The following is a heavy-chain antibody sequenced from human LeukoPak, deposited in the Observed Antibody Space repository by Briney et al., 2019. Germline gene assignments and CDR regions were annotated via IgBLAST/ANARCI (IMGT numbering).Heavy chain of an antibody. V-gene: IGHV3-23*01. CDR3: AKGGRGDIHKRDYFDS. CDR1: GLTFSSSA. CDR2: ISGSSDST. Sequence: PGGSLRLSCTSSGLTFSSSAMSWVRQAQGRGLEWVSAISGSSDSTYHADSVKGRSTISRDTSTNTLYLQMNALRADDTAVYYCAKGGRGDIHKRDYFDSWGQGTLVTVSS. D-gene: IGHD2-15*01. J-gene: IGHJ4*02.